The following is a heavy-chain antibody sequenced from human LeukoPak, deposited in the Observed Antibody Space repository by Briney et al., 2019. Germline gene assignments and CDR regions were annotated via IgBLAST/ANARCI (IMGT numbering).Heavy chain of an antibody. Sequence: ASVKVSCKASGYTFTNYAMHWVHQAPGQRPEWMGWINAGNGNTEYSQKFQDRVTITRDTSASTVYMDLSSLRSEDTAVYYCARGSYYYGSGSFMGSDSWGQGTLVTVSS. J-gene: IGHJ4*02. D-gene: IGHD3-10*01. CDR2: INAGNGNT. CDR1: GYTFTNYA. CDR3: ARGSYYYGSGSFMGSDS. V-gene: IGHV1-3*01.